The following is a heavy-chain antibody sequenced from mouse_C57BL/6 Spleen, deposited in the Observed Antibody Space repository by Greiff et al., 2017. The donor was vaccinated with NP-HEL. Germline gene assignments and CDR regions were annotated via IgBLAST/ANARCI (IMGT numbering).Heavy chain of an antibody. CDR1: GYTFTSYW. J-gene: IGHJ4*01. Sequence: QVQLQQSGAELVKPGASVKMSCKASGYTFTSYWITWVKQRPGQGLEWIGDIYPGSGSTNYNEKFKSKATLTVDTSSSTAYMQLSSLTSEDSAVYYCARWDGYDGGYAMDYWGQGTSVTVSS. V-gene: IGHV1-55*01. CDR2: IYPGSGST. CDR3: ARWDGYDGGYAMDY. D-gene: IGHD2-2*01.